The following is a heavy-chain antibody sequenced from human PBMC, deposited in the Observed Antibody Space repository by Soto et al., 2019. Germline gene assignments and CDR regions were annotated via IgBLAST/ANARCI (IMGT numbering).Heavy chain of an antibody. CDR3: ARPSYYYDSSGYYLYYGMDV. Sequence: ESLKISCKGSGYSFTSYWISWARQMPGKGLEWMGRIDPSDSYTNYSPSFQGHVTISADKSISTAYLQWSSLKASDTAMYYCARPSYYYDSSGYYLYYGMDVWGQGTTVTVSS. V-gene: IGHV5-10-1*01. CDR1: GYSFTSYW. J-gene: IGHJ6*02. D-gene: IGHD3-22*01. CDR2: IDPSDSYT.